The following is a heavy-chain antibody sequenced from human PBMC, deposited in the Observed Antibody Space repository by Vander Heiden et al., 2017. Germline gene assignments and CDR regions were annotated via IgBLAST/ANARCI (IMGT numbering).Heavy chain of an antibody. V-gene: IGHV3-15*07. Sequence: EVQLVESGGGLVKPGGSLRLSCAASGFTFSNDWMNWVRQAPGKGLEWVGRIKSKTDGGTTDYAAPVKGRFTISRDDSKNTLYLQMNSLKTEDTAVYYCTTVYVTIVGATIPDYWGQGTLVTVSS. CDR1: GFTFSNDW. CDR3: TTVYVTIVGATIPDY. J-gene: IGHJ4*02. CDR2: IKSKTDGGTT. D-gene: IGHD1-26*01.